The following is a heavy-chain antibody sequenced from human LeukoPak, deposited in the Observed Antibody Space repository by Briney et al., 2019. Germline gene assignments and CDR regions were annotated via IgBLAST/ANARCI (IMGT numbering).Heavy chain of an antibody. CDR2: IIPIFGTA. D-gene: IGHD3-16*01. Sequence: SVKVSCKASGNSISNYAVSWVRQAPGQGFEWMGGIIPIFGTADYAQKFQGRVTITVDQSTSTTYMALSSLKSEDTATYYCTTRACHAGGCSSSFYYYYGLHFWGQGTTVSVSS. CDR1: GNSISNYA. V-gene: IGHV1-69*13. J-gene: IGHJ6*02. CDR3: TTRACHAGGCSSSFYYYYGLHF.